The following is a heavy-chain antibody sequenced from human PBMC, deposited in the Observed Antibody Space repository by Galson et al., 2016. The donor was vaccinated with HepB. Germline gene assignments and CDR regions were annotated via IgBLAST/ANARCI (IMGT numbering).Heavy chain of an antibody. CDR3: AKSAGVHPSNAFDF. CDR1: GFTFSSYA. CDR2: FSGSGDST. J-gene: IGHJ3*01. Sequence: SLRLSCAASGFTFSSYAMSWVRQSPGKGLEWVAGFSGSGDSTYYADSVKGRFTISRDNSKNTLYLQMNSLIAEDTAVYYCAKSAGVHPSNAFDFWGQGTMVTVSS. D-gene: IGHD6-25*01. V-gene: IGHV3-23*01.